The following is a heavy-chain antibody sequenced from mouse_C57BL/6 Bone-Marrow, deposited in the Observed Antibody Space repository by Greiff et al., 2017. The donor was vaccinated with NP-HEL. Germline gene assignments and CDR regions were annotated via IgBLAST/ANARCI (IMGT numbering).Heavy chain of an antibody. Sequence: EVKVEESGPGLVKPSQSLSLTCSVTGYSITSGYYWNWIRQFPGNKLEWMGYISYDGSNNYNPSLKNRISITRDTSKNQFFLKLNSVTTEDTATYYCAREEVAMDYWGQGTSVTVSS. CDR2: ISYDGSN. CDR3: AREEVAMDY. CDR1: GYSITSGYY. J-gene: IGHJ4*01. V-gene: IGHV3-6*01.